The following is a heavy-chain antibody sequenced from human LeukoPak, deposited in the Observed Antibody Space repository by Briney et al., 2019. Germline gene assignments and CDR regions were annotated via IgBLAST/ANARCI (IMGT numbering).Heavy chain of an antibody. CDR1: GFTFSDYQ. CDR3: ARGGIAAAGSFDY. CDR2: ISSSSSYT. Sequence: PGGSLRLSCAASGFTFSDYQMSWIRQAPGKGLEWVSYISSSSSYTNYADSVKGRFTISRDNAKNSLYLQMNSLRAEDTAVYYCARGGIAAAGSFDYWGQGTLVTVSS. J-gene: IGHJ4*02. V-gene: IGHV3-11*06. D-gene: IGHD6-13*01.